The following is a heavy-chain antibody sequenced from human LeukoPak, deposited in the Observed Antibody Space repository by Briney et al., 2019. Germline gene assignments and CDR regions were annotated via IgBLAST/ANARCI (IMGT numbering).Heavy chain of an antibody. CDR1: GYTFTSYD. J-gene: IGHJ5*02. CDR3: ARESNARLRFLEWLLADWFDP. D-gene: IGHD3-3*01. CDR2: INPNSGGT. Sequence: AASVKVSCKASGYTFTSYDINWVRQATGQGLEWMGWINPNSGGTNYAQKFQGRVTMTRDTSISTAYMELSRLRSDDTAVYYCARESNARLRFLEWLLADWFDPWGQGTLVTVSS. V-gene: IGHV1-2*02.